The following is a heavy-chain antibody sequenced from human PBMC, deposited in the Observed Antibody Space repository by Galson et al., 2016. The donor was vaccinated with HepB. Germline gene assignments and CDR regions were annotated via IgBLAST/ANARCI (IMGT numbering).Heavy chain of an antibody. Sequence: SLRLSCAASGFSFSTSGMSWVRQTPGRGLEWVSGITGSGATKHYADSVKGRFTISRDNSKNTLYLYMNRLRAGDTAVYYCGKHGGFEYWGQGALVTVSS. D-gene: IGHD3-16*01. V-gene: IGHV3-23*01. J-gene: IGHJ4*02. CDR2: ITGSGATK. CDR1: GFSFSTSG. CDR3: GKHGGFEY.